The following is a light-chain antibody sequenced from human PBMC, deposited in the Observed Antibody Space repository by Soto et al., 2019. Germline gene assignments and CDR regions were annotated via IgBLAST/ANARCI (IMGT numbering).Light chain of an antibody. J-gene: IGKJ1*01. V-gene: IGKV3-20*01. CDR2: GAS. Sequence: IVLAQSPANRSLWPSERTTLTRMASQSVSSYLAWYQQKPGQAPRLLIYGASSRATGIPDRFSGSGSGTDFTLTISRLEPEDFAVYYCQQYGSSPCTFGQGTKVDI. CDR1: QSVSSY. CDR3: QQYGSSPCT.